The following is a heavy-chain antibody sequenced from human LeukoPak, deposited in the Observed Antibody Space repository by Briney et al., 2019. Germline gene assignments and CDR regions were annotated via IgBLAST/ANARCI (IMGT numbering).Heavy chain of an antibody. V-gene: IGHV4-39*07. CDR2: VDHSGGT. CDR1: GGSISGSSYY. J-gene: IGHJ4*02. Sequence: PSETLSLTCIVSGGSISGSSYYWGWIRQPPGKGLEWIGSVDHSGGTYYSPSLRSRVSISVDTSKNQFSLKLSSVTAADTAVYSCAGFTFFRGVITFDYWGQGTLVTVSS. D-gene: IGHD3-10*01. CDR3: AGFTFFRGVITFDY.